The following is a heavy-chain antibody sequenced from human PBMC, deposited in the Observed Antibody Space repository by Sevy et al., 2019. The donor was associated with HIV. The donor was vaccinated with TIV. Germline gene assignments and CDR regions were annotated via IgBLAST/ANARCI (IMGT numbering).Heavy chain of an antibody. CDR1: GFAFRDSA. J-gene: IGHJ3*02. Sequence: GGSLRLSCEASGFAFRDSAIHWVRQSPGKGLEWVALISHGGSSEYYVDSVKGRFTVSSDRSKNILYLQMDSLRAEDTAVYYCARMVSGGLRWELIKENAFDIWGQGTAVTVSS. V-gene: IGHV3-30-3*01. CDR3: ARMVSGGLRWELIKENAFDI. D-gene: IGHD4-17*01. CDR2: ISHGGSSE.